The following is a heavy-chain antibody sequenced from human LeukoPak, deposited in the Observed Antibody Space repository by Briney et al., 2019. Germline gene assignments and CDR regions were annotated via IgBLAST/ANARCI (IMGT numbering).Heavy chain of an antibody. CDR1: GGSFSGYY. Sequence: SETLSLTCAVYGGSFSGYYWSWIRQPAGKGLEWIGRIYTSGSTNYNPSLKSRVTISVDTSKNQFSLKLSSVTAADTAVYYCARDPAYYYDSSGYQDAFDIWGQGTMVTVSS. D-gene: IGHD3-22*01. CDR2: IYTSGST. J-gene: IGHJ3*02. CDR3: ARDPAYYYDSSGYQDAFDI. V-gene: IGHV4-4*07.